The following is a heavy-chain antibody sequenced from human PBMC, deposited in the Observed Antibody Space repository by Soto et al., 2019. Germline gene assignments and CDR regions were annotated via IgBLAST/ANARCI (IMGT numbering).Heavy chain of an antibody. CDR2: INHSGST. CDR1: GVSFSSGDYY. J-gene: IGHJ4*02. D-gene: IGHD2-8*02. Sequence: SETLSLTCTVSGVSFSSGDYYWSWVRQPPGKGLEWIGEINHSGSTNYNPSLKSRVTISVDTSKNQFSLKLTSVTAADTAVYYCARDKITGLFDYWGQGTLVTVSS. V-gene: IGHV4-61*08. CDR3: ARDKITGLFDY.